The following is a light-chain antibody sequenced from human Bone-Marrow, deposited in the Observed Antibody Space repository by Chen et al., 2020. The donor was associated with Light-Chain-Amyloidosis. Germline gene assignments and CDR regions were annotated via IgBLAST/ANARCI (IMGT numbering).Light chain of an antibody. J-gene: IGLJ2*01. CDR2: RDT. V-gene: IGLV3-25*03. CDR1: DLPTKY. CDR3: QSADSSGPYEVI. Sequence: SYELTHPPSVSVSPGQTDRITCSGDDLPTKYAYWYQQKPGQPPVLVIHRDTERPSGISERFSGSSSGTTATLTISGVQAEDEADYHCQSADSSGPYEVIFGGGTKLTVL.